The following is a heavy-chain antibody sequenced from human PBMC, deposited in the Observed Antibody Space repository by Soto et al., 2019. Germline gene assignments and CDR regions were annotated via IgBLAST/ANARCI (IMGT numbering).Heavy chain of an antibody. Sequence: QVQVVQSGAQVKEPGASVRVSCKVSGYTLTELSIHWVRQAPGKGLEWMGGFDPGDGEVLYAQKFQGRLIMTEDTSTNTAHMDMSSLRYEDTAVYYCEIGVTVDRWGQGTLVSVAS. J-gene: IGHJ5*02. CDR1: GYTLTELS. V-gene: IGHV1-24*01. D-gene: IGHD2-21*02. CDR2: FDPGDGEV. CDR3: EIGVTVDR.